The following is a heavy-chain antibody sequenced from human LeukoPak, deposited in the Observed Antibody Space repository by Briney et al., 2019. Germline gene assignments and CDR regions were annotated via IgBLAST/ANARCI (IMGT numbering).Heavy chain of an antibody. CDR3: ARERTLTSCYDY. V-gene: IGHV1-2*02. D-gene: IGHD2-15*01. CDR1: GYTFTGYY. Sequence: ASVKVSCKASGYTFTGYYMHWVRQAPGQGLEWMGWINPNSGGTNYAQKFQGRVTMTRDTSISTAYMELSRLRSDDTAVYYCARERTLTSCYDYWGQGTLVTVSS. J-gene: IGHJ4*02. CDR2: INPNSGGT.